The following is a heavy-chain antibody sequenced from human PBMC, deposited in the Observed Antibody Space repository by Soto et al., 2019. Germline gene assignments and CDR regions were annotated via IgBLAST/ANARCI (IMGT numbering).Heavy chain of an antibody. V-gene: IGHV3-23*01. CDR3: AKEGEHSSGWANFDY. CDR2: ISGSGVST. CDR1: GFTFSSYA. J-gene: IGHJ4*02. D-gene: IGHD6-19*01. Sequence: EVQLLESGGGLVQPGGSLRLSCAASGFTFSSYAMSWVRQAPGKGLEWVSAISGSGVSTYYADSVKGRFTISRDNSKNTLYLTMSSLRAEETAVYYCAKEGEHSSGWANFDYWGQGTLVTVSS.